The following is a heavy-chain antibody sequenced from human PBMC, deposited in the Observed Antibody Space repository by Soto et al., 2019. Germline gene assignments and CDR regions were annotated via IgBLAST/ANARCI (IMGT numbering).Heavy chain of an antibody. CDR2: IYYSGST. J-gene: IGHJ6*02. Sequence: SETLSLTCTVSGGSISSYYWSWIRQPPGKGLEWIGYIYYSGSTNYNPSLKSRVTISVDTSKNQFSLKLSSVTAADTAVYYCARVVAAAGTYGMDVWGQGTTVTVSS. CDR3: ARVVAAAGTYGMDV. CDR1: GGSISSYY. D-gene: IGHD6-13*01. V-gene: IGHV4-59*01.